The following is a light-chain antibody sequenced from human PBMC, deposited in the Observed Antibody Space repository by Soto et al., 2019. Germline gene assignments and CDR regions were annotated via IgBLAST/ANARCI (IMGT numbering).Light chain of an antibody. V-gene: IGKV1-5*03. CDR3: QQYNNYSFN. CDR2: KAS. Sequence: IQLTQSPSTLSASAGDRVTITCRVSQTLNGWLAWYQHKPGKAPKLLIFKASNLQSGVPSRFSGSGSGTEFTLTISSLQPDDSATYYWQQYNNYSFNFGPGTKVEIK. J-gene: IGKJ3*01. CDR1: QTLNGW.